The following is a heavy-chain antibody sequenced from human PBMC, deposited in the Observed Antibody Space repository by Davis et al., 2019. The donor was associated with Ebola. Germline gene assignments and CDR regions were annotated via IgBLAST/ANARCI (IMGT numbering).Heavy chain of an antibody. J-gene: IGHJ6*04. Sequence: SLKISCEASGFTFGDYAMHWVRQPPGQGLEWVASISWHTVKTGYSDSVKGRFTISRENAKKSLYLEMNNVRLEDAASYYCAKDKGSGYYNEANMNNFYYYYAMDVWGKGTTVTVSS. CDR2: ISWHTVKT. V-gene: IGHV3-9*01. CDR1: GFTFGDYA. CDR3: AKDKGSGYYNEANMNNFYYYYAMDV. D-gene: IGHD5-12*01.